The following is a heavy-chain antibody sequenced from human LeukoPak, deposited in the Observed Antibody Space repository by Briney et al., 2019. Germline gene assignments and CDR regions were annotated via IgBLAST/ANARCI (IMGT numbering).Heavy chain of an antibody. Sequence: AETLSLTCTVAGVSISSYYWRWVRQPPGKGLEFFRSIYYIGSTNYTPSFNTRVPISLATSKTQFSLKLSSVTAADTAVYYCATHRIGQQPPKIWGQGTLVTVSS. D-gene: IGHD6-13*01. CDR3: ATHRIGQQPPKI. V-gene: IGHV4-59*08. CDR2: IYYIGST. J-gene: IGHJ4*02. CDR1: GVSISSYY.